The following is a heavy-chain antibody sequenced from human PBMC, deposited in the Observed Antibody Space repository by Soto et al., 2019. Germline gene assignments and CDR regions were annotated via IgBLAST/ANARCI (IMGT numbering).Heavy chain of an antibody. CDR3: VSYPHQNGDLLQP. Sequence: EVQLVESGGGLVQPGGSLRLSCAASGFTFSSYWMHWVRQAPGKGLVWVSRINLDGSTTSYADSVKGRFIISRDNAKNTLYLQMNSLRVEDTAVYYCVSYPHQNGDLLQPGGQGTLVTVSS. V-gene: IGHV3-74*01. CDR1: GFTFSSYW. D-gene: IGHD4-17*01. CDR2: INLDGSTT. J-gene: IGHJ4*02.